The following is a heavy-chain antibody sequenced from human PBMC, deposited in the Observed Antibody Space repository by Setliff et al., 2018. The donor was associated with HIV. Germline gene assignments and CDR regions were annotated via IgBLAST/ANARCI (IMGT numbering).Heavy chain of an antibody. J-gene: IGHJ6*03. D-gene: IGHD3-3*01. Sequence: SETLSLTCTVYGGSLTNYYWTWIRQSPGKGLEWIGEIVDSGSATYNPSLQSRVSISLDTSKRQFSLKLSSVTVADSAVYYCGRGLSIFGVATPGFYSFMDVWGKGTTVTVSS. CDR1: GGSLTNYY. CDR2: IVDSGSA. V-gene: IGHV4-34*01. CDR3: GRGLSIFGVATPGFYSFMDV.